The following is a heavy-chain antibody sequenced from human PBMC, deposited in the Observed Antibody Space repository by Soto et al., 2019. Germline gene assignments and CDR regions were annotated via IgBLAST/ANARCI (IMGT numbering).Heavy chain of an antibody. V-gene: IGHV3-23*01. CDR1: GFTFNTFA. D-gene: IGHD2-15*01. CDR2: LSGSGSLS. CDR3: ARDRGGALDS. Sequence: PGGSLRLSCVVSGFTFNTFAMTWVRQAPGKGLEWVSALSGSGSLSYYADSVKGRFTISRDNSKNTSYLQMNNLRVDETAVYFCARDRGGALDSWGQGTLVTVSS. J-gene: IGHJ4*02.